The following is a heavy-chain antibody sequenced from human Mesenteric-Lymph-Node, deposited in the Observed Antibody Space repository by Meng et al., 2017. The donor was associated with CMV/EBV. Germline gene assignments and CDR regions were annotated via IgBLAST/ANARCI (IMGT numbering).Heavy chain of an antibody. CDR1: GFTFSSYS. CDR3: ASYYYDSSGSH. D-gene: IGHD3-22*01. V-gene: IGHV3-21*01. J-gene: IGHJ4*02. Sequence: GESLKISCAASGFTFSSYSMNWVRQAPGKGLEWVSSISSSSSYIYYADSVKGRFTISRDNAKNSLYLQMNSLRAEDTAVYYRASYYYDSSGSHWGQGTLVTVSS. CDR2: ISSSSSYI.